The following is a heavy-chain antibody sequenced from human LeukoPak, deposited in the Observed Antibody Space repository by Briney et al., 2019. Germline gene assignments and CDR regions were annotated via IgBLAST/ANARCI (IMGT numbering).Heavy chain of an antibody. CDR3: ASTRRAAVAGRFDS. Sequence: SETLSLTCNVSGASMSSNYWSWIRQPPGKGLEWIGYIYHSGDTNYSPSLESRVTMSVDESKNQFSLRVHFVSAADTAVYYCASTRRAAVAGRFDSWGQGTLVTVSS. CDR1: GASMSSNY. CDR2: IYHSGDT. D-gene: IGHD6-19*01. V-gene: IGHV4-4*09. J-gene: IGHJ4*02.